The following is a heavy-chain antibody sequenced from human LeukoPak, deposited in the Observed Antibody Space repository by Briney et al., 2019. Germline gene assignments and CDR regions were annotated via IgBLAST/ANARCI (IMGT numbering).Heavy chain of an antibody. CDR1: GYTFTGYY. CDR3: ARQGPIVVVPAPPDY. J-gene: IGHJ4*02. CDR2: INPNSGGT. Sequence: GASVKVSCKASGYTFTGYYMHWVRQAPGQGLEWMGWINPNSGGTNYAQKFQGRVTMTRDTSISTAYMELSRLRSDDTAVYYCARQGPIVVVPAPPDYWGQGTLVTVSS. D-gene: IGHD2-2*01. V-gene: IGHV1-2*02.